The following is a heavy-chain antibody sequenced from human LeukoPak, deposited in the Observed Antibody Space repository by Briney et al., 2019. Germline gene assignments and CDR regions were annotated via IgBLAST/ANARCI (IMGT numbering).Heavy chain of an antibody. CDR3: ARTKRVDYFDF. D-gene: IGHD2-15*01. J-gene: IGHJ4*02. CDR1: GASISGYY. CDR2: IYDSATT. V-gene: IGHV4-59*01. Sequence: NASETLSLTCSVSGASISGYYWSWIRQPPGKGLEWIAYIYDSATTDYNPSPKSRVAISIDTSKNHFSLKLNSVTAADTAVYYCARTKRVDYFDFWGQGTLVTVSS.